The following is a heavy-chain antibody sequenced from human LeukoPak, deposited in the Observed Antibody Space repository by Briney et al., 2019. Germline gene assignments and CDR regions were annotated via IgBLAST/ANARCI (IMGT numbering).Heavy chain of an antibody. Sequence: GGSLRLSCAASGFTFSSYGMHWVRQAPGKGLEWVSAISGSGGSTYYADSVKGRFTISRDNSKNTLYLQMNSLRAEDTAVYYCAKDRQYSSSWELTYYFDYWGQGTLVTVSS. CDR1: GFTFSSYG. D-gene: IGHD6-13*01. V-gene: IGHV3-23*01. J-gene: IGHJ4*02. CDR2: ISGSGGST. CDR3: AKDRQYSSSWELTYYFDY.